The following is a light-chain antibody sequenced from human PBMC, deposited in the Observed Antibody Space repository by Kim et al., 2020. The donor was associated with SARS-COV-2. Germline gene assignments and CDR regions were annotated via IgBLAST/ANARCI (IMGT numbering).Light chain of an antibody. J-gene: IGLJ3*02. V-gene: IGLV3-19*01. Sequence: SSELTQDPAVSVALGQTVTITCQGDSLRNYYASWYQHKPGQAPLVVIYGKNNRPSGIPDRFSGSTSGNAASLTITGAQAEDEADYYCNSRDSSTNDLVFGGGTQLTVL. CDR3: NSRDSSTNDLV. CDR2: GKN. CDR1: SLRNYY.